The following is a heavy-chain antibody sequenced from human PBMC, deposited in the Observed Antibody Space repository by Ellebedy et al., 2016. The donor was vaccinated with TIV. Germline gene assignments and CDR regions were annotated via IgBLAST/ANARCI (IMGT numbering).Heavy chain of an antibody. CDR2: INLDNGGT. D-gene: IGHD3-10*01. CDR1: GYTFTGSY. CDR3: AKDLFRGVDYYYYGLDV. J-gene: IGHJ6*02. Sequence: AASVKVSCKASGYTFTGSYIHWVRQAPGQGLEWIGWINLDNGGTNYAQKFQGWVTMTWDTPTSTAYLELNGLKSDDTAIYYCAKDLFRGVDYYYYGLDVWGQGTTVTVSS. V-gene: IGHV1-2*04.